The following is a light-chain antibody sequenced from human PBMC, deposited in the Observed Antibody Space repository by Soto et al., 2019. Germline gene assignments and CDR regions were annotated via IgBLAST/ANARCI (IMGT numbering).Light chain of an antibody. V-gene: IGLV1-44*01. Sequence: QAVVTQPPSASGTPGQRVTISCSGSSSNVGSNTVNWYQQLPGTAPTLLIYSNNQRPSGVPDRFSGSKSGHSASLAVNGLQSGDEADYYCAAWDDIMNGPWFGGGTKLTVL. CDR3: AAWDDIMNGPW. CDR1: SSNVGSNT. J-gene: IGLJ3*02. CDR2: SNN.